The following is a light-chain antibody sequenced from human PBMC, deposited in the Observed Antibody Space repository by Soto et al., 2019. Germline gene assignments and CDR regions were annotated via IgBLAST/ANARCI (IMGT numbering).Light chain of an antibody. CDR2: AAS. Sequence: DIQRTQSPSSLSASVGDRVTITCRLSQSISSYLNWYQQKPGKAPKLLIYAASSLQSGVPSRFSGSGSGTDFTLTISSLQPEDFATYYCQQSYSTPPTFGQGTKVDIK. J-gene: IGKJ1*01. V-gene: IGKV1-39*01. CDR3: QQSYSTPPT. CDR1: QSISSY.